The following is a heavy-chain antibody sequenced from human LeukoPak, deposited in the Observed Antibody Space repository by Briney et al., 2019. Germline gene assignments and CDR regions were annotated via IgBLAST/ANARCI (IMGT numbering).Heavy chain of an antibody. CDR1: GGSISSSSYD. V-gene: IGHV4-39*07. D-gene: IGHD5-24*01. Sequence: SETLSLTCTVSGGSISSSSYDWGWIRQPPGKGLDWIGSIYYSGSTYYNPSLKSRVTISVDTSKTQFSLKLSSVTAADTAVYYCARVERWLIDAFDIWGQGTMVTVSS. CDR2: IYYSGST. J-gene: IGHJ3*02. CDR3: ARVERWLIDAFDI.